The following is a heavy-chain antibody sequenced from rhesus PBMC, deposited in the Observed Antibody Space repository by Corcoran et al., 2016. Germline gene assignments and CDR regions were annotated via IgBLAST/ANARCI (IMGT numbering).Heavy chain of an antibody. Sequence: QLQLQESGPGLVKPSETLSVTCAASGGPLSSSHWSWIRQPPGKGLEWIGYIYGSGSSTNYNPSLKSRVTLSVDTSKNQLSLKLSSVTAADTAVYYCASEYSNYASYWGQGVLVTVSS. J-gene: IGHJ4*01. V-gene: IGHV4-169*02. CDR1: GGPLSSSH. CDR2: IYGSGSST. D-gene: IGHD4-23*01. CDR3: ASEYSNYASY.